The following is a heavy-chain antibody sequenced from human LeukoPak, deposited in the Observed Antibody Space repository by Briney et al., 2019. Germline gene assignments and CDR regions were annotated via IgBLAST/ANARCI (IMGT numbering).Heavy chain of an antibody. V-gene: IGHV1-18*01. CDR2: ISAYNGNT. D-gene: IGHD3-10*01. CDR1: GYTFTSYG. Sequence: ASVKVSCKASGYTFTSYGISWVRQAPGQGLEWMGWISAYNGNTNYAQKFQGRVTMTRDTSISTAYMELSRLRSDDTAVYYCAREIGDGSGSYYNDYWGQGTLVTVSS. J-gene: IGHJ4*02. CDR3: AREIGDGSGSYYNDY.